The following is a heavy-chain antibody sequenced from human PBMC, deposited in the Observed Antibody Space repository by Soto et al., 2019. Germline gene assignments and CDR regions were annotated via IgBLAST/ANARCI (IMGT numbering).Heavy chain of an antibody. V-gene: IGHV5-51*01. Sequence: GESLKISCKGSGYSFTSYWIGWVRQMPGKGLEWMGIIYPGDSDTRYSPSFQGQVTISADKSISTAYLQWSSLKASDTAMYYCARGSYSTYSSGNHFDYWGQGTLVTVSS. D-gene: IGHD6-25*01. CDR1: GYSFTSYW. J-gene: IGHJ4*02. CDR3: ARGSYSTYSSGNHFDY. CDR2: IYPGDSDT.